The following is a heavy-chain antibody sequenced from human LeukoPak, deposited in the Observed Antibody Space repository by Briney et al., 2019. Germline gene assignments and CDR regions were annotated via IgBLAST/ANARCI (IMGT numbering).Heavy chain of an antibody. CDR2: MYYSGNT. V-gene: IGHV4-59*12. D-gene: IGHD6-6*01. CDR1: GGSISSYY. CDR3: ARGHRDRIAARPEYGFNWFDP. Sequence: SETLSLTCNVSGGSISSYYWSWIRQPPGKGLEWIGYMYYSGNTNYNPSLKSRVTTSVDTSKNQFSLKLSSVTAADTAVYYCARGHRDRIAARPEYGFNWFDPWGQGTLVTVSS. J-gene: IGHJ5*02.